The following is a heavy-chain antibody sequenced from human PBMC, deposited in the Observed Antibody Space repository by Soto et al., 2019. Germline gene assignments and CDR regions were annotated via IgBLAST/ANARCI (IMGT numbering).Heavy chain of an antibody. CDR2: ISYDGRDK. J-gene: IGHJ3*01. CDR3: ARESEAYDV. Sequence: QVQVVESGGGVVQPGRSLRLSCAASGFSFRSYAMHWVRQAPGKGLEWVAGISYDGRDKYYTDSVKGRFTISRDNSKNTLYLQMNSLRAEDTAVYYCARESEAYDVWGQGTMVTVSS. V-gene: IGHV3-30*10. CDR1: GFSFRSYA.